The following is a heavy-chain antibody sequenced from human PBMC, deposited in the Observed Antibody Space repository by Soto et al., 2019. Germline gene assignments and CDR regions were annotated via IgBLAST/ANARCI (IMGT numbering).Heavy chain of an antibody. D-gene: IGHD2-15*01. Sequence: EVQLVESGGGLVKPGGSLRLSCAASGFTFSTYTMNWVRQAPGKGLEWVSSISSGSTYIDYAESVKGRFTISRDNAKNSLYLKLNGLGAEDTALYSCARDYGKLNSWGQGTLVTVSS. CDR3: ARDYGKLNS. CDR2: ISSGSTYI. CDR1: GFTFSTYT. J-gene: IGHJ4*02. V-gene: IGHV3-21*01.